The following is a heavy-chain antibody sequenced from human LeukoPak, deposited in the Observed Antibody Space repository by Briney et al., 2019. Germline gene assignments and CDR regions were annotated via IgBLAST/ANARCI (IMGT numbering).Heavy chain of an antibody. CDR2: IYYSGST. J-gene: IGHJ5*02. CDR3: ARSLHCSGGSCYSSWFAP. CDR1: GGSISSYY. V-gene: IGHV4-59*01. Sequence: SETLSLTCTVSGGSISSYYWSWIRQPPGKGLEWIGYIYYSGSTNYNSSLKSRVTISVDTSKNQFSLKLSSVTAADTAVYYCARSLHCSGGSCYSSWFAPWGQGTLVTVSS. D-gene: IGHD2-15*01.